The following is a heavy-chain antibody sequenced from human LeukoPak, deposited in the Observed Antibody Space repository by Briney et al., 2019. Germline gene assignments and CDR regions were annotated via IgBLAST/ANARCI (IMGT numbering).Heavy chain of an antibody. Sequence: SVKVSCKASVYTFTSYAMNWVRQAPGQGLEWMGWSNTNTGNPTYAQGFTGRFVFSLDTSVSTAYLQISSLKAEDTAVYYCARRRGVAPYYYYYYMDVWGKGTTVTISS. CDR1: VYTFTSYA. J-gene: IGHJ6*03. CDR2: SNTNTGNP. V-gene: IGHV7-4-1*02. D-gene: IGHD2-8*01. CDR3: ARRRGVAPYYYYYYMDV.